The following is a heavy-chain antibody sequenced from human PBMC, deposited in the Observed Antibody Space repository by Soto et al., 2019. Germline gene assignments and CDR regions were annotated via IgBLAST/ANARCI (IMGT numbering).Heavy chain of an antibody. CDR1: GYGFTSYF. V-gene: IGHV1-3*01. CDR3: ARDGSSSSSGYYYGMDV. J-gene: IGHJ6*02. D-gene: IGHD6-6*01. Sequence: GVSVKVSCKASGYGFTSYFMHWVRQAPGQRLEWMGWINAGNGNTKYSQKFQGRVTITRDTSASTAYMELSSLRSEDTAVYYCARDGSSSSSGYYYGMDVWGQGTTVTVSS. CDR2: INAGNGNT.